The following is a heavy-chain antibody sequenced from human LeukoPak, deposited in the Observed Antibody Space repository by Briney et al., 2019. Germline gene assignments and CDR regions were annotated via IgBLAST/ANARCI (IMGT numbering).Heavy chain of an antibody. CDR2: IIPIFGTA. V-gene: IGHV1-69*05. Sequence: SVKVSCKASGGTFSSYAISWVRQAPGQGLEWMGGIIPIFGTANYAQKFQGRVTITTDESTSTAYMELRSLRSDDTAVYYCARDRQGRYSYGNNWFDPWGQGTLVTVSS. D-gene: IGHD5-18*01. J-gene: IGHJ5*02. CDR3: ARDRQGRYSYGNNWFDP. CDR1: GGTFSSYA.